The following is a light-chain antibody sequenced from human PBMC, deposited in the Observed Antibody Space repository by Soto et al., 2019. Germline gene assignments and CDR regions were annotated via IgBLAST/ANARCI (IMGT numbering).Light chain of an antibody. V-gene: IGKV3-20*01. CDR3: QQYGSSSWT. Sequence: EIVLTQSPGTLSLSPGKRATLSCRASQSISSSYLASYQQRPGQAPRLLIYGASSRATGIPDRFSGSGSGTEFTLTISRLEPEDFAVYYCQQYGSSSWTFGQGTKVEI. J-gene: IGKJ1*01. CDR1: QSISSSY. CDR2: GAS.